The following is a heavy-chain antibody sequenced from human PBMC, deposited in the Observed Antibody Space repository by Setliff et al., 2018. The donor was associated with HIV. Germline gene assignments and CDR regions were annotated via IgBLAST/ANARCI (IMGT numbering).Heavy chain of an antibody. CDR2: ISWDGGST. J-gene: IGHJ4*02. D-gene: IGHD3-22*01. CDR1: GFTFDDYA. Sequence: GSLRLSCAASGFTFDDYAMHWVRQAPGKGLEWVSLISWDGGSTYYADSVKGRFTISRDNAKNSLYLQMNSLRAEDTAVYYCARPNYYDSSGSFDYWGQGTLVTVSS. CDR3: ARPNYYDSSGSFDY. V-gene: IGHV3-43D*03.